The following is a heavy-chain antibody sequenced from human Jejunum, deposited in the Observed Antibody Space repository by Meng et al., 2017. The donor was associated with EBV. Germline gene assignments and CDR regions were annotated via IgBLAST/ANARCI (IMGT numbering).Heavy chain of an antibody. V-gene: IGHV2-5*02. CDR2: IYWDDDK. Sequence: QITLRESGPTLVKPXHTLTPTSTFSGFSLSTRGVAVGWIRQPPGKALEWLALIYWDDDKRYSPSLKNRVTITKDTSKSQVVLTMTNMDPVDTATYYCAREDDPYNYAFDYWGQGALFTVSS. J-gene: IGHJ4*02. D-gene: IGHD5-24*01. CDR1: GFSLSTRGVA. CDR3: AREDDPYNYAFDY.